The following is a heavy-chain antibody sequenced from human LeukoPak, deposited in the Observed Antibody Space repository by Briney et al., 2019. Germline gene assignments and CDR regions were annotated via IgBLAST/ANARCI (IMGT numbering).Heavy chain of an antibody. CDR2: SSGSGSTI. D-gene: IGHD3-22*01. CDR3: VRYYYDSSGYYYFDY. Sequence: PGGSLRLSCAASGFNFRDYYMSWIRQAPGKGLEWVSYSSGSGSTIYYADSVKGRFTISRDNAKNSLSLQMNSLRAEDTAVYFCVRYYYDSSGYYYFDYWGQGTLVTVSS. J-gene: IGHJ4*02. V-gene: IGHV3-11*01. CDR1: GFNFRDYY.